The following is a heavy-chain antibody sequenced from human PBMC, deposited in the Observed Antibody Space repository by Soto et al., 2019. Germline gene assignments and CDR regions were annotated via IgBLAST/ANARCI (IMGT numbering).Heavy chain of an antibody. V-gene: IGHV3-23*01. Sequence: GGSLRLSCAASGFTFSSYAMSWVRQAPGKGLEWVSAISGSGGSTYYADSVKGRFTISRDNSKNTLYLQMNSLRAEDTAVYYCAKDFRRYYGSGSYSFDYWGQGTLVTVSS. CDR3: AKDFRRYYGSGSYSFDY. CDR2: ISGSGGST. D-gene: IGHD3-10*01. J-gene: IGHJ4*02. CDR1: GFTFSSYA.